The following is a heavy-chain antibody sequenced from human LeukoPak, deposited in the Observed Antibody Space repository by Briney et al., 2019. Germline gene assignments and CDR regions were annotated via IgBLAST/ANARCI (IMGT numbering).Heavy chain of an antibody. Sequence: PSETLSLTCAVYGGSFSGYYWSWIRQPPGKGLEWIGDINHSGSTNYNPSLKSRATISADTSKNQFSLNLRSVTAADTAVYFCARGLNRLPPGGYWGQGTLVTVSS. J-gene: IGHJ4*02. V-gene: IGHV4-34*01. CDR3: ARGLNRLPPGGY. CDR1: GGSFSGYY. CDR2: INHSGST. D-gene: IGHD3-16*02.